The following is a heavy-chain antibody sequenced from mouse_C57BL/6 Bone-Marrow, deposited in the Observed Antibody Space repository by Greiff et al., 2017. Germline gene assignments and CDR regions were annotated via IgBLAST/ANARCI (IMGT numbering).Heavy chain of an antibody. CDR3: ARPGSRPVTY. D-gene: IGHD1-1*01. CDR1: GYTFTSYW. V-gene: IGHV1-59*01. J-gene: IGHJ2*01. CDR2: IDPSVSYT. Sequence: VKLQQPGAELVRPGTSVKLSCKASGYTFTSYWMHWVKQRPGQGLEWIGVIDPSVSYTNYNQKFKGKATLTVDTSSSTAYMQLSSLTSEDSAVYYCARPGSRPVTYWCQGNTLTVSA.